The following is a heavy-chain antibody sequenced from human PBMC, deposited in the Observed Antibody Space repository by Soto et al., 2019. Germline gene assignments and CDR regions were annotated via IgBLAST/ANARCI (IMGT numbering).Heavy chain of an antibody. CDR2: ISGSGAST. Sequence: GGSLRLSCAASGFTFSSYAMSWVRQAPGKGLEWVSAISGSGASTYYADSVKGRFTISRDNSKNTLYLQMNSLRAEDTAVYYCAKTQKSTMTTNYFDYWGQGTLVTVSS. V-gene: IGHV3-23*01. CDR1: GFTFSSYA. D-gene: IGHD4-17*01. J-gene: IGHJ4*02. CDR3: AKTQKSTMTTNYFDY.